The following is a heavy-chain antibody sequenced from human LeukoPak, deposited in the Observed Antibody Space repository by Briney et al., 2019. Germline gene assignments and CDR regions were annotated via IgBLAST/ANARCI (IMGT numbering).Heavy chain of an antibody. Sequence: GGSLRLSCAASGFTFSGYWMHWVRQAPGKGLVCVSRIKSDGTYTSYADSVKGRFTISRDNAKNTLYLQMNSLRAEDTAVYYCVKDDDLYGIESWGQGTLVTVSS. J-gene: IGHJ4*02. D-gene: IGHD2/OR15-2a*01. CDR3: VKDDDLYGIES. V-gene: IGHV3-74*03. CDR1: GFTFSGYW. CDR2: IKSDGTYT.